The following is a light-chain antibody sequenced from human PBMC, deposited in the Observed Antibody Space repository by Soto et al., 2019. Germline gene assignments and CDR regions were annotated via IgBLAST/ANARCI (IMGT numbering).Light chain of an antibody. V-gene: IGKV3-15*01. CDR2: GVS. J-gene: IGKJ2*01. Sequence: EIVMTQSPATLSVSPGERVTLSCRASESLFGFLAWYQHKPGQAPSLLIYGVSTKATGVPARFSGSGSATDFTLTITSLQSDDSAVYYCQSYNDWPFAFGQGTKLEI. CDR3: QSYNDWPFA. CDR1: ESLFGF.